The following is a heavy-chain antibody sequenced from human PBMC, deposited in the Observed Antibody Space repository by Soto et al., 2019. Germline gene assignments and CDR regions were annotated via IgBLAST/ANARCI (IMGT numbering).Heavy chain of an antibody. D-gene: IGHD3-22*01. CDR1: GFSLSTSGAA. CDR2: LYLDGDK. Sequence: QINLIESGPTLVKPTQTLTLTCTFSGFSLSTSGAAVGWVRQPPGRALEWLALLYLDGDKRYNASLGNRINSSKDESMNRETLTLTRIDPAHTGDSAEAHCATMNRFKLIIDTGIWLDPRGQGTRVIVSS. V-gene: IGHV2-5*04. CDR3: AHCATMNRFKLIIDTGIWLDP. J-gene: IGHJ5*02.